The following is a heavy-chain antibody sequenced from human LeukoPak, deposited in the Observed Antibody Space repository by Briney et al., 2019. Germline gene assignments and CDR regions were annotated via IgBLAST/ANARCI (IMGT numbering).Heavy chain of an antibody. CDR3: ARDRNSGSYYVGAYYYGMDV. CDR2: INPSRGST. D-gene: IGHD1-26*01. Sequence: ASVKVSCKASGYTFTSYYMHWVRQAPGQGLEWMGIINPSRGSTSYAQKFQGRVTMTRDTSTSTVYMELSSLRSEDTAVYYCARDRNSGSYYVGAYYYGMDVWGQGTTVTVSS. J-gene: IGHJ6*02. CDR1: GYTFTSYY. V-gene: IGHV1-46*01.